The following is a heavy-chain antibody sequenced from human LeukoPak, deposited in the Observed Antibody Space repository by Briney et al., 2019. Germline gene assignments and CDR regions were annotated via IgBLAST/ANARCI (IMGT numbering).Heavy chain of an antibody. Sequence: PGGSLRLSCVASGFTFSSYAMNWVRQAPGKGLEWVSYISSSGSTIYYADSVKGRFTISRDNAKNTLYLQMNSLRSEDTAVYYCARGELAVAGPNAIDYWGQGTLVTVSS. CDR1: GFTFSSYA. J-gene: IGHJ4*02. D-gene: IGHD6-19*01. CDR2: ISSSGSTI. CDR3: ARGELAVAGPNAIDY. V-gene: IGHV3-48*04.